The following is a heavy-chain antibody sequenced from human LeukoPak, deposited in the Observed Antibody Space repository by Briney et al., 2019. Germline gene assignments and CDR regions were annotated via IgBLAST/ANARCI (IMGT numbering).Heavy chain of an antibody. CDR3: ARLGIGVVPSAMLGDYYFDY. CDR2: IYYSGST. Sequence: SQTLSLTCTVSGGSISSYYWSWIRQPQAKGLEGIGYIYYSGSTKYNPSLKSRVTISVDTSKNQFSLKLTSVTAADTAVYYCARLGIGVVPSAMLGDYYFDYWGQGTLVTVSS. J-gene: IGHJ4*02. V-gene: IGHV4-59*08. CDR1: GGSISSYY. D-gene: IGHD2-2*01.